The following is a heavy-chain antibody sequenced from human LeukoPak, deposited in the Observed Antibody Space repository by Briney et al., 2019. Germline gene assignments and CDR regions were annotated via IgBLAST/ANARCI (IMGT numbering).Heavy chain of an antibody. D-gene: IGHD1-26*01. CDR1: GGSISSFY. V-gene: IGHV4-59*01. Sequence: SETLSLTCTVSGGSISSFYWSWIRQPPGKGLEWIGHIYYSGTTKYNPSLKSRVTISVDTSKNQFSLKLSSVTAADTAVYYCARDRKWRGAPTHVTPHDAFDIWGQGTMVTVSS. CDR2: IYYSGTT. CDR3: ARDRKWRGAPTHVTPHDAFDI. J-gene: IGHJ3*02.